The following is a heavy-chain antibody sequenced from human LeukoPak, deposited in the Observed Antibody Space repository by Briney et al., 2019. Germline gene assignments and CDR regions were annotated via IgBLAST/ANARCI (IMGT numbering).Heavy chain of an antibody. CDR1: GYTFTSYG. J-gene: IGHJ5*02. CDR3: ARGGYCSSTSCSNWFDP. Sequence: EASVKVSCKASGYTFTSYGIRWVRQAPGQGLEWMGWISAYNGNTNYAQKLQGRVTMTTDTSTSTAYMELRSLRSDDTAVYYCARGGYCSSTSCSNWFDPWGQGTLVTVSS. CDR2: ISAYNGNT. V-gene: IGHV1-18*01. D-gene: IGHD2-2*01.